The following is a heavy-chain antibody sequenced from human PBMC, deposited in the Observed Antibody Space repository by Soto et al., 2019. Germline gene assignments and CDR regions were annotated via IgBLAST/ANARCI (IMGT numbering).Heavy chain of an antibody. CDR1: GFTFSNYA. V-gene: IGHV3-23*01. Sequence: EVHLLESGGGLVQPGGSLRLSCAASGFTFSNYAMNWVRQAPGKGLEWVSAISDSGDSTYYADSVKGRFTISRDKSKNTLYLHMNSLTAEDTAEYYCAKDGFSGSGKYYFDYWGQGTLVTVSS. CDR3: AKDGFSGSGKYYFDY. D-gene: IGHD3-10*01. CDR2: ISDSGDST. J-gene: IGHJ4*02.